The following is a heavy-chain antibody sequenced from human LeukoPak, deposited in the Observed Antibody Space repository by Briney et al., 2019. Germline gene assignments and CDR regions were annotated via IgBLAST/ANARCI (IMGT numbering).Heavy chain of an antibody. D-gene: IGHD3-22*01. CDR3: AGAWYDSRGHHYVGLY. Sequence: PGGSLRLSCASSGFTFSNAWMTWVRQAPEKGLEWVGRARKKANGYSTEYAESVKGRFTVSRDDSSNSLYLQMNSLKTEDTAVYFCAGAWYDSRGHHYVGLYWGQGALVTVSS. V-gene: IGHV3-72*01. J-gene: IGHJ4*02. CDR2: ARKKANGYST. CDR1: GFTFSNAW.